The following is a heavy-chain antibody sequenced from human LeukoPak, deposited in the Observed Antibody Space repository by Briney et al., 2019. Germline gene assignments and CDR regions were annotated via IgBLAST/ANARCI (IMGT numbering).Heavy chain of an antibody. V-gene: IGHV3-48*01. CDR3: ARATIVATTHFDY. Sequence: SGGSLRLSCAASGFSFSIYSMNWVRQAPGKGLEWVSYISSSSTTIHYADSVKGRFTISRDNANNSLYLQMSSLRAEDTAVYYCARATIVATTHFDYWGQGTLVTVSS. CDR2: ISSSSTTI. D-gene: IGHD5-12*01. J-gene: IGHJ4*02. CDR1: GFSFSIYS.